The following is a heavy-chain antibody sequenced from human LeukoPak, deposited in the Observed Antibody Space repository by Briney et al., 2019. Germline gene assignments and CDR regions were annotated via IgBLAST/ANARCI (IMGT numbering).Heavy chain of an antibody. D-gene: IGHD3-22*01. CDR3: ARLGQRDYYDSSGYFPFDY. Sequence: GESLKTSCKGSGYSFTSYWIGWVRQMPGKGLEWMGIIYPGDSDTRYSPSFQGQVTISADKSISTASLQWSSLKASDTAMYYCARLGQRDYYDSSGYFPFDYWGQGTLVTVSS. CDR2: IYPGDSDT. J-gene: IGHJ4*02. V-gene: IGHV5-51*01. CDR1: GYSFTSYW.